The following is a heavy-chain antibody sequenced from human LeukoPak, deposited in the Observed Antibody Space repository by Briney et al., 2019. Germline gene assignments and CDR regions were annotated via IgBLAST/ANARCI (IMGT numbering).Heavy chain of an antibody. CDR2: IYSGGSI. D-gene: IGHD1-26*01. V-gene: IGHV3-53*01. CDR1: GFTVSSNY. Sequence: GGSLRLSCAASGFTVSSNYMSWVHQAPGKGLEWVSVIYSGGSIYYADSVKGRFIISRDNSKNTLYLQMDSLRAEDTAVYYCAKCLGATFIDYWGQGTLVTVSS. CDR3: AKCLGATFIDY. J-gene: IGHJ4*02.